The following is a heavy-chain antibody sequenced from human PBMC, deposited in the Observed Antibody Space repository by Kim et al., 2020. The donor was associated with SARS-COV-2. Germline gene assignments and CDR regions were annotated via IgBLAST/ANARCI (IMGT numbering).Heavy chain of an antibody. V-gene: IGHV3-15*01. D-gene: IGHD2-15*01. CDR2: IKTKSDGETT. J-gene: IGHJ4*02. Sequence: GGSLRLSCTASGFAFSNAWVSWVRQAPGKGLEWVGRIKTKSDGETTDYAAPVKGRFSISSDDPTNTLYLQMNSLKIEDTAVYYCTTFDGGKSWGQGTLV. CDR3: TTFDGGKS. CDR1: GFAFSNAW.